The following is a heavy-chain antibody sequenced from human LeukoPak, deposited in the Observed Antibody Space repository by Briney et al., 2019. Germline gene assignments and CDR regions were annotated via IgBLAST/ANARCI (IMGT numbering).Heavy chain of an antibody. CDR1: GFTFNNYA. CDR3: AKAAASDTVTTLGVDY. CDR2: IGASGDNT. Sequence: GGSLRLSCAVSGFTFNNYAMSWVRQAPGKGLEWVSAIGASGDNTYYADSVKGRFTISRDNSKNMLNLHMSSLRAEDTAIYHCAKAAASDTVTTLGVDYWGQGTLVTVSS. J-gene: IGHJ4*02. V-gene: IGHV3-23*01. D-gene: IGHD4-17*01.